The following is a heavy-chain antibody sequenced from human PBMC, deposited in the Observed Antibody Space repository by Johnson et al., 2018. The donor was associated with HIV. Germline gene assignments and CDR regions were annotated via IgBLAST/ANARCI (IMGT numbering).Heavy chain of an antibody. V-gene: IGHV3-30-3*01. J-gene: IGHJ3*02. Sequence: QVQLVESGGGVVQPGRSLRLSCAASGFTFSSYAMHWVRQAPGKGLEWVAVISYHGTNKYYADSVKGRFTISRDNSKNTLYLQMNSLRAEDTAVYYCARGPRTYYYDSSGHDEAFDIWGQGTMVTVSS. CDR2: ISYHGTNK. CDR1: GFTFSSYA. CDR3: ARGPRTYYYDSSGHDEAFDI. D-gene: IGHD3-22*01.